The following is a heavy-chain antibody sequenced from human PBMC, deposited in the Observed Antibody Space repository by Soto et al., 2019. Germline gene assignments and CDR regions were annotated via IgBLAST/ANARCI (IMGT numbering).Heavy chain of an antibody. CDR1: GFTFSDYY. D-gene: IGHD3-10*01. J-gene: IGHJ4*02. CDR3: ASSYGSGSYALDY. CDR2: ISSSGSTI. V-gene: IGHV3-11*01. Sequence: GGSLRLSCAASGFTFSDYYMSWIRQAPGKGLEWVSYISSSGSTIYYADSVKGRFTISRDNAKNSLYLQMNSLRAEDTAVYYCASSYGSGSYALDYWGQGTLVTVSS.